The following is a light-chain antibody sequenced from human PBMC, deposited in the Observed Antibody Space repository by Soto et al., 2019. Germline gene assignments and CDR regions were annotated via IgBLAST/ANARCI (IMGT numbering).Light chain of an antibody. V-gene: IGLV2-14*03. CDR2: DVN. CDR1: SSDVGGYNF. J-gene: IGLJ2*01. CDR3: NSYTSSTTHVV. Sequence: QSVLTQPASVSGSPGQSIAISCTGTSSDVGGYNFVSWYQQYPGKAPKLVIYDVNNRPSGVSDRFSGSKSGNTASLTISGLQAEDEADYYCNSYTSSTTHVVFGGGTKVTVL.